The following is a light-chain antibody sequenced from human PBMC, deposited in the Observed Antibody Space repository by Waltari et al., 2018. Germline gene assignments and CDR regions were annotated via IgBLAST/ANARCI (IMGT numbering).Light chain of an antibody. Sequence: EVVWTQSPGTLSLSPGERATLACRASQSVGTSLAWYQQKPGQAPRLLILGASRRATGIPDRFSGSGSGTDFSLTISRLEPEDLAVYYCQHYVRLPATFGQGTKVEI. CDR2: GAS. CDR3: QHYVRLPAT. CDR1: QSVGTS. J-gene: IGKJ1*01. V-gene: IGKV3-20*01.